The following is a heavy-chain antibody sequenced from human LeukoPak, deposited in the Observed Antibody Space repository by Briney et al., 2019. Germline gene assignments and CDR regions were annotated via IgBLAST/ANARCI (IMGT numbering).Heavy chain of an antibody. CDR1: GGSISSGDYY. J-gene: IGHJ5*02. CDR3: ARHYLSDGILSTFDP. V-gene: IGHV4-30-4*01. D-gene: IGHD2/OR15-2a*01. Sequence: PSQTLSLTCTVSGGSISSGDYYWSWIRQPPGKGLEWIGYIYYSGSTYYNPSLNSRVTISLDTSKNQFSLRLRSVIAADTALYYCARHYLSDGILSTFDPWGQGTLVTVSS. CDR2: IYYSGST.